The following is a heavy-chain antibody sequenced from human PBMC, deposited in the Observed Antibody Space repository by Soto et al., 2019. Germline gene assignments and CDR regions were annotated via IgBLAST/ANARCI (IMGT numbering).Heavy chain of an antibody. Sequence: KPLSEDCTISSAYIGSVSRTSAWVCKKPGEGLEWIGSIYYSGITYYNPSLNSRVTVSVDTSKNQFSLKVTSVTAADTAVYYCARLHGYCISSSCHGHYAMDVWGQGTTVT. V-gene: IGHV4-39*01. J-gene: IGHJ6*02. CDR3: ARLHGYCISSSCHGHYAMDV. D-gene: IGHD2-2*01. CDR2: IYYSGIT. CDR1: SAYIGSVSRT.